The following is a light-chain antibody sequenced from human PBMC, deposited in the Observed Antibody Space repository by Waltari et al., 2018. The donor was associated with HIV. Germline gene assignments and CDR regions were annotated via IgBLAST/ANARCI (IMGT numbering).Light chain of an antibody. J-gene: IGKJ3*01. Sequence: DIQMTQSPSHLSASVGDRVTITCRTSHNINNFLNWYQQKPGKAPKLLIYSASTLESGVPSRFSGSGSRTSFTLTISGLQPDDFATYYCRQSYGPPLTFGPGTKVDL. V-gene: IGKV1-39*01. CDR2: SAS. CDR3: RQSYGPPLT. CDR1: HNINNF.